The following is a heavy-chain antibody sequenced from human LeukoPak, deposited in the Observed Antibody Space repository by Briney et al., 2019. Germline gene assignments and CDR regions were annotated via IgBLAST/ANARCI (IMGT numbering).Heavy chain of an antibody. CDR3: ARAPRGGVNDAFDI. J-gene: IGHJ3*02. V-gene: IGHV3-21*01. CDR1: GFSFSTHS. Sequence: GGSLRLSSAASGFSFSTHSMNWVRQAPGKGLEWVSSITRSASYIYYGDSVKGRFTISRDNAKNSLFLQMNSLRVEDSAVYYCARAPRGGVNDAFDIWGQGTMVTVSS. D-gene: IGHD3-16*01. CDR2: ITRSASYI.